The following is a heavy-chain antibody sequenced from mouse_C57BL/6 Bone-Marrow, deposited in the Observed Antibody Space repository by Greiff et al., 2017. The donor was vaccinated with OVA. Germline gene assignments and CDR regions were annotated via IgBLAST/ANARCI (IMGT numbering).Heavy chain of an antibody. CDR1: GYTFTSYG. CDR2: IYPRSGNT. Sequence: QVQLKESGAELARPGASVKLSCKASGYTFTSYGISWVKQRTGQGLEWIGEIYPRSGNTYYNEKFKGKATLTADKSSSTAYMGLRSLTSEDSAVYFCARATTVVEASYYFDYWGQGTTLTVSS. CDR3: ARATTVVEASYYFDY. D-gene: IGHD1-1*01. J-gene: IGHJ2*01. V-gene: IGHV1-81*01.